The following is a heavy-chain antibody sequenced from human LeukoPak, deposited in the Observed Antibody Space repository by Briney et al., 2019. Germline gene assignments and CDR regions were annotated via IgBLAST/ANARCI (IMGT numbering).Heavy chain of an antibody. CDR1: GFTFNPYA. D-gene: IGHD3-3*01. J-gene: IGHJ3*02. V-gene: IGHV3-9*01. CDR3: AKDTGSPADAITMEDNAFDI. Sequence: GGSLRLSCTASGFTFNPYAMHWVQQAPGKGLEWVSGISWSSGIIGYADSVKGRFTISRDNAKNSLDLQMESLRAEDTAVYYCAKDTGSPADAITMEDNAFDIWGQGTMVTVSS. CDR2: ISWSSGII.